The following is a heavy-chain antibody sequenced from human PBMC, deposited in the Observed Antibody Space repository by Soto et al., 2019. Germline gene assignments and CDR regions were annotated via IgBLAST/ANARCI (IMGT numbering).Heavy chain of an antibody. V-gene: IGHV5-51*01. J-gene: IGHJ5*02. CDR1: GYSFTSYW. CDR3: ARAPNHNWNYENWFDP. Sequence: GESLKISCKGSGYSFTSYWIGWVRQMPGKGLEWMGIIYPGDSDTRYSPSFQGQVTISADKSISTAYLQWSSLKASDTAMYYCARAPNHNWNYENWFDPWGQGTLVTVSS. D-gene: IGHD1-7*01. CDR2: IYPGDSDT.